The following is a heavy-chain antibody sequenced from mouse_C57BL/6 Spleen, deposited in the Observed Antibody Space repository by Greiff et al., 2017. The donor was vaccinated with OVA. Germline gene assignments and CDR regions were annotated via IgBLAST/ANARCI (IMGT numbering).Heavy chain of an antibody. CDR1: GFTFSSYA. V-gene: IGHV5-4*03. D-gene: IGHD4-1*01. CDR3: ARGGLGPLGYYFDH. J-gene: IGHJ2*01. Sequence: EVKLVESGGGLVKPGGSLKLSCAASGFTFSSYAMSWVRQTPEKRLEWVATISDGGSYTYYPDNVKGRFTISRDNAKNNLYLQMSHLKSEDTAMYYCARGGLGPLGYYFDHWGQGTTLTVSS. CDR2: ISDGGSYT.